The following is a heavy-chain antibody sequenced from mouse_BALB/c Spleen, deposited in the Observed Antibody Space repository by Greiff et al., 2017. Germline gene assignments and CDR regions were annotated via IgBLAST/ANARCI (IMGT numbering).Heavy chain of an antibody. CDR2: ISDGGSYT. Sequence: DVQLVESGGGLVKPGGSLKLSCAASGFTFSDYYMYWVRQTPEKRLEWVATISDGGSYTYYPDSVKGRFTISRDNAKNNLYLQMSSLKSEDTAMYYCARYGWDYWGQGTTLTVSS. CDR3: ARYGWDY. D-gene: IGHD1-2*01. J-gene: IGHJ2*01. CDR1: GFTFSDYY. V-gene: IGHV5-4*02.